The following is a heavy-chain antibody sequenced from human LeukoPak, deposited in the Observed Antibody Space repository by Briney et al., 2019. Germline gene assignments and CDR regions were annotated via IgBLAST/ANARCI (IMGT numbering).Heavy chain of an antibody. CDR3: ARRVRYYYGSGSYYEYYFDY. Sequence: ASVKVSCKASGYTFTSYGISWVRQAPGQGLEWMGWISAYNGNTNYAQKLQGRVTMTTDTSTSTAYMELRSLRSDDTAVYYCARRVRYYYGSGSYYEYYFDYWGQGTLVTVSS. CDR2: ISAYNGNT. J-gene: IGHJ4*02. CDR1: GYTFTSYG. D-gene: IGHD3-10*01. V-gene: IGHV1-18*01.